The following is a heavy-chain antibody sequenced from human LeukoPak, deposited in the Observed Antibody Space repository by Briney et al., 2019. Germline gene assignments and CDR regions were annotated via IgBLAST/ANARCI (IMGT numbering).Heavy chain of an antibody. CDR3: ARRVRYYYGSGSYYEYYFDY. Sequence: ASVKVSCKASGYTFTSYGISWVRQAPGQGLEWMGWISAYNGNTNYAQKLQGRVTMTTDTSTSTAYMELRSLRSDDTAVYYCARRVRYYYGSGSYYEYYFDYWGQGTLVTVSS. CDR2: ISAYNGNT. J-gene: IGHJ4*02. CDR1: GYTFTSYG. D-gene: IGHD3-10*01. V-gene: IGHV1-18*01.